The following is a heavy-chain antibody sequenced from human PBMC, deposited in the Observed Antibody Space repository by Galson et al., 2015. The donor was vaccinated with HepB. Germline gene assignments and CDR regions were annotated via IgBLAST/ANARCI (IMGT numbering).Heavy chain of an antibody. V-gene: IGHV3-30-3*01. Sequence: SLRLSCAASGFSFSSYAMHWVRQAPGKGLEWVAVISYDGSHEYYAESVKGRFTVSRDNSKNSLYLQMNSLRADDTAVYYCARAAQDLGYYYYYMDVWGKGTTVTVSS. CDR3: ARAAQDLGYYYYYMDV. CDR2: ISYDGSHE. J-gene: IGHJ6*03. CDR1: GFSFSSYA.